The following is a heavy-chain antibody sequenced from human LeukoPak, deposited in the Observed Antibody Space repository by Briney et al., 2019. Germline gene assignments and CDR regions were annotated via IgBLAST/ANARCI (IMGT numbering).Heavy chain of an antibody. D-gene: IGHD3-10*01. CDR2: IYYSGST. Sequence: PSQTLSLTCTVSGGSISSSSYYWGWIRQPPGKGLEWIGSIYYSGSTYYNPSLKSRVTISVDTSKNQFSLKLSSVTAADTAVYYCARLNYGSGMGYYYYYMDVWGKGTTVTISS. V-gene: IGHV4-39*01. CDR1: GGSISSSSYY. CDR3: ARLNYGSGMGYYYYYMDV. J-gene: IGHJ6*03.